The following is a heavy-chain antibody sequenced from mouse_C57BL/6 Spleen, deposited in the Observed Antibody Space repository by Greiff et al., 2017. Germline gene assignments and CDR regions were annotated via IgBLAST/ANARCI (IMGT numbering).Heavy chain of an antibody. CDR1: GFTFSDYY. Sequence: EVQLQESEGGLVQPGSSMKLSCTASGFTFSDYYMAWVRQVPEKGLEWVANINYDGSSTYYLDSLKSRFIISRDNAKNILYLQMSSLKSEDTATYYCARGPYDGYFYYAMDYWGQGTSVTVSS. CDR3: ARGPYDGYFYYAMDY. J-gene: IGHJ4*01. V-gene: IGHV5-16*01. D-gene: IGHD2-3*01. CDR2: INYDGSST.